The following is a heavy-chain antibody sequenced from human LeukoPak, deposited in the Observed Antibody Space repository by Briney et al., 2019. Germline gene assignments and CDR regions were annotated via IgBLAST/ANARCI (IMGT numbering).Heavy chain of an antibody. Sequence: GGSLRLSCAASGFTFSSYWMSWVRQAPGKGLEWVSAISGSGGSTYYADSVKGRFTISRDNSKNTLYLQMNSLRAEDTAVYYCAKDQNYYDSSGYLEYFQHWGQGTLVTVSS. CDR2: ISGSGGST. CDR1: GFTFSSYW. J-gene: IGHJ1*01. CDR3: AKDQNYYDSSGYLEYFQH. V-gene: IGHV3-23*01. D-gene: IGHD3-22*01.